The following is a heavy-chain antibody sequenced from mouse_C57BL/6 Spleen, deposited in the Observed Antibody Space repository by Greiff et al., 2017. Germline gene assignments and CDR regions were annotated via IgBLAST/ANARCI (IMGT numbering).Heavy chain of an antibody. J-gene: IGHJ2*01. Sequence: ESGPGLVKPSQSLSLTCSVTGYSITSGYYWNWIRQFPGNKLEWMCYISYDGSNNYNPSLKNRISITRDTSKNQFFLKLNSVTTEDTATYYCARGNYGSPFDYWGQGTTLTVSS. CDR2: ISYDGSN. V-gene: IGHV3-6*01. CDR3: ARGNYGSPFDY. D-gene: IGHD1-1*01. CDR1: GYSITSGYY.